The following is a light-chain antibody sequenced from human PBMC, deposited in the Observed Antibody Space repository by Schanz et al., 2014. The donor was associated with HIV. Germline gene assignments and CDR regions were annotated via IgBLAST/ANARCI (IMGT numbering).Light chain of an antibody. CDR2: DVN. V-gene: IGLV2-14*03. CDR3: SSYTSTNTLVV. CDR1: GSDIGGYNF. J-gene: IGLJ2*01. Sequence: QSVLTQPASVSASPGQSITISCTGTGSDIGGYNFVSWYQQCPGKAPKLVIFDVNNRPAGISSRFSGSKSGNTASLTISGLQPEDECDYYCSSYTSTNTLVVFGGGTKLTVL.